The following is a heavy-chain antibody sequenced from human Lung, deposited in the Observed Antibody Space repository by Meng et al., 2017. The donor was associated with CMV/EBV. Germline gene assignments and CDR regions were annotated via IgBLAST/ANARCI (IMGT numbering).Heavy chain of an antibody. CDR3: CLAAEAGDFEY. J-gene: IGHJ4*02. V-gene: IGHV4-4*02. D-gene: IGHD2-15*01. Sequence: SETLSLXFAVSGVSISSSHWWSWVRQPPGKGLEWIGEIYHSGSTNYNPSLESRVTMSVDKSKNQFSLELSSVTAADTAVFYWCLAAEAGDFEYWGQGKLVTVSS. CDR2: IYHSGST. CDR1: GVSISSSHW.